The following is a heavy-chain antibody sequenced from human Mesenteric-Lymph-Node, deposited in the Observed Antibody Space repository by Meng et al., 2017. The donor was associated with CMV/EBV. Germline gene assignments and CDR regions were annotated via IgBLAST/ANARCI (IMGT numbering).Heavy chain of an antibody. D-gene: IGHD6-13*01. V-gene: IGHV7-4-1*02. Sequence: SGYTFTANSMQWVRQALGQGLEWIGWIDTNTGNPTYGQGFTGRFVFSMDTSVSTAYLQISSLEAEDTAVYFCARDAIAVAGNVGYDFWGQGTLVTVSS. CDR1: GYTFTANS. J-gene: IGHJ4*02. CDR3: ARDAIAVAGNVGYDF. CDR2: IDTNTGNP.